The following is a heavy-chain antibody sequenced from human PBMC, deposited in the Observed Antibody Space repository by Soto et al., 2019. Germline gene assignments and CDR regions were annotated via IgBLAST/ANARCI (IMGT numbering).Heavy chain of an antibody. D-gene: IGHD5-12*01. CDR3: AKAQWLVATTNFDY. Sequence: PXGSLRLSFAASGFTFSSYAMSWVRQAPGKGLEWVSAISGSGGSTYYADSVKGRFTISRDNSKNTLYLQMNSLRAEDTAVYYCAKAQWLVATTNFDYWGQGTLVTVSS. J-gene: IGHJ4*02. V-gene: IGHV3-23*01. CDR2: ISGSGGST. CDR1: GFTFSSYA.